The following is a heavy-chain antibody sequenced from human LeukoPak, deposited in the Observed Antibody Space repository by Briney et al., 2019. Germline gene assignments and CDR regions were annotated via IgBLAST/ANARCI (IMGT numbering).Heavy chain of an antibody. V-gene: IGHV3-66*01. D-gene: IGHD4-11*01. CDR3: ARVTTRDAFDI. CDR2: IYSGGST. J-gene: IGHJ3*02. CDR1: GFTVSSNY. Sequence: GGSLRLSCVASGFTVSSNYMSWVRQAPGKGLEWVSVIYSGGSTYYADSVKGRFTISRDNSKNTLYLQMNSLRAEDTAVYYCARVTTRDAFDIWGQGTMVTVSS.